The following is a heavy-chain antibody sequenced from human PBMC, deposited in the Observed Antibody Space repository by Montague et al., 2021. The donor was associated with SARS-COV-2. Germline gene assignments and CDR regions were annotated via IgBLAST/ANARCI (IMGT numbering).Heavy chain of an antibody. CDR1: GLTFSSYA. CDR3: ARLDIMTAYPYEY. CDR2: IRGNGGST. J-gene: IGHJ4*02. Sequence: SLRLSCAASGLTFSSYAMSWVRQAPGKGLEWVSGIRGNGGSTYYXDSVKGRFTISRDNPKNTLYLQMNSLRAEDTAVYYCARLDIMTAYPYEYWGQGTPVTVSS. D-gene: IGHD3-9*01. V-gene: IGHV3-23*01.